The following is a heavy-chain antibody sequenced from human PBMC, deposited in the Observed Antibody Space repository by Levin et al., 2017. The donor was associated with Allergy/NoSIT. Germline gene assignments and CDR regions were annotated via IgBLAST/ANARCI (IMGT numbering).Heavy chain of an antibody. J-gene: IGHJ4*02. CDR3: ARDKHSRWSREHDY. CDR2: MNWNGGSR. Sequence: GGSLRLSCAASGFTFDDYGMSWVRQAPGKGLEWVSGMNWNGGSRGYADSVKGRFTISRDNAKNSLYLQMNSLRVEDTALYYCARDKHSRWSREHDYWGQGTLVTVSS. D-gene: IGHD4-23*01. V-gene: IGHV3-20*04. CDR1: GFTFDDYG.